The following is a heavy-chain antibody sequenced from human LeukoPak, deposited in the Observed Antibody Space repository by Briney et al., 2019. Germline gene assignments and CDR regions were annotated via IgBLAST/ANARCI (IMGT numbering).Heavy chain of an antibody. V-gene: IGHV5-51*01. Sequence: GESLKISSKGSGYSFTRYWIGWVRPRPGKGLEWMGIIYPGDSDTRYSPSFQGQVTISADKSISTAYLQWSSLKASDTAMYYCARHISLLGGGDYWGQGTLVTVSS. D-gene: IGHD2-15*01. J-gene: IGHJ4*02. CDR3: ARHISLLGGGDY. CDR2: IYPGDSDT. CDR1: GYSFTRYW.